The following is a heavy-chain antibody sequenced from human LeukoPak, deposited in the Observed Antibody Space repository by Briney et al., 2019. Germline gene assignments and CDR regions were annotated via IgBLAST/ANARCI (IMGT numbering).Heavy chain of an antibody. J-gene: IGHJ4*02. D-gene: IGHD3-3*01. V-gene: IGHV3-7*03. CDR2: IKQDGSEK. CDR3: ARCFDFWSAFYTGSFDC. Sequence: GGSLRLSCAASGFTFTSYWMSWVRQAPGKGLEWVANIKQDGSEKYYVDSVKGRFTISRDNAKNFLYLQMNSLRAGDTAVYYCARCFDFWSAFYTGSFDCWGQGALVTVSS. CDR1: GFTFTSYW.